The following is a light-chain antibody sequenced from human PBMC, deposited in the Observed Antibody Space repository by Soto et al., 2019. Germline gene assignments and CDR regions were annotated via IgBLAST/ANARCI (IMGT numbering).Light chain of an antibody. V-gene: IGLV2-14*01. CDR3: CSYTTSNTRQIV. CDR2: DVT. J-gene: IGLJ1*01. Sequence: QSVLTHPASVSGSPGHSITISCTETSSDVGGYNYVSWYQQQPGKAPKFMIYDVTNRPSGVSNRFSGSKSGNTASLTISGLQAEDEADYYCCSYTTSNTRQIVFGTGTKVTV. CDR1: SSDVGGYNY.